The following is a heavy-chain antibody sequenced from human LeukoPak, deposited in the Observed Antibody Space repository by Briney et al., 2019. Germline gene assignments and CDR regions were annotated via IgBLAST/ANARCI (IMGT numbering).Heavy chain of an antibody. CDR2: ISERGGST. J-gene: IGHJ4*02. CDR1: GITLSNYG. V-gene: IGHV3-23*01. CDR3: AKRGIVIRAVIIIGFHKEAYYFDY. Sequence: GGSLRLSCVVSGITLSNYGMSWVRQAPGKGLEWVSGISERGGSTNYADSVRGRFIISRDTSKNTVYLQMNSLRVEDTAVYFCAKRGIVIRAVIIIGFHKEAYYFDYWGQGILVTVSS. D-gene: IGHD3-10*01.